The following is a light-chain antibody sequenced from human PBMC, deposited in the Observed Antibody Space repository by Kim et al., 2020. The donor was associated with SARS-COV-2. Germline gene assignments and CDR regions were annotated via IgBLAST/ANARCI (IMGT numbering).Light chain of an antibody. V-gene: IGKV3-15*01. CDR1: QSISSN. CDR3: QKYNRA. Sequence: EIVMTQSPATLSVSPGDRATLSCRASQSISSNLAWYQQKPGQAPRLLIYGASTRATGVPARFNGSGSGTEFTLTISSLQSEDFAVYYCQKYNRAFGQGTKVDIK. CDR2: GAS. J-gene: IGKJ1*01.